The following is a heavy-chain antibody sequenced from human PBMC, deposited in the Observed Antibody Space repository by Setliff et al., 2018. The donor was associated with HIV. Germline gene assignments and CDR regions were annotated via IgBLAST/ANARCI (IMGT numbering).Heavy chain of an antibody. D-gene: IGHD3-3*01. CDR3: ARVAWYYSFWSGLGDAFDI. CDR2: ISAYSGNT. CDR1: GYTFTSYG. J-gene: IGHJ3*02. V-gene: IGHV1-18*01. Sequence: ASVKVSCKASGYTFTSYGISWVRQAPGQGLEWMGWISAYSGNTNYAQKLQGRVTMTTDTSTSTAYMELRSLRSDDTAVYYCARVAWYYSFWSGLGDAFDIWGQGTMVT.